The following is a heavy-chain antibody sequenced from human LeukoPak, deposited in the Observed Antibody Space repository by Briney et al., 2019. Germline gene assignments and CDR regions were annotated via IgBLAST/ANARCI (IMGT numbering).Heavy chain of an antibody. V-gene: IGHV3-23*01. D-gene: IGHD2-21*01. J-gene: IGHJ4*02. CDR2: ISGSGGST. Sequence: GGSLRLXCAASGFTFSSYAMSWVRQAPGKELEWVSAISGSGGSTYYADSVKGRFTISRDNSKNTLYLQMNSLRAEDTAVYYCAKFLPTHIVVANYYFDYWGQGTLVTVSS. CDR3: AKFLPTHIVVANYYFDY. CDR1: GFTFSSYA.